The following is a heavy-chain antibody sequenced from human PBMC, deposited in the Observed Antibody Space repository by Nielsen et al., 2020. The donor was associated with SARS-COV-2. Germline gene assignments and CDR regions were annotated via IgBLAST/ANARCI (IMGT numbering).Heavy chain of an antibody. D-gene: IGHD6-13*01. CDR1: GYTFTSYG. V-gene: IGHV1-18*01. Sequence: ASVKVSCKASGYTFTSYGISWVRQAPGQGLEWMGWISAYNGNTNYAQKFQGRVTMTEDTSTDTAYMELSSLRSEDTAVYYCATAQAAPGGMDVWGQGTTVTVSS. CDR3: ATAQAAPGGMDV. J-gene: IGHJ6*02. CDR2: ISAYNGNT.